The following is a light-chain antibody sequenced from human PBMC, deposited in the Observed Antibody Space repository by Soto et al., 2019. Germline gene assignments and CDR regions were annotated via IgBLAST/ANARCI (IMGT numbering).Light chain of an antibody. Sequence: QSALTQPASVSGSPGQSITISCTGTSSDVGGFNYVSWYQQHPGKAPKLLIFDVYSRPSEISNRFSGSKSGNTASLTISGLQAEDEADYHCSSYTTSSSYVFGAGTKVTVL. CDR1: SSDVGGFNY. V-gene: IGLV2-14*01. CDR3: SSYTTSSSYV. J-gene: IGLJ1*01. CDR2: DVY.